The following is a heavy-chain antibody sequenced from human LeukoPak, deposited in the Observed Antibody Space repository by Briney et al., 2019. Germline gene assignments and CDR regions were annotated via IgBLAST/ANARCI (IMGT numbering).Heavy chain of an antibody. J-gene: IGHJ6*03. D-gene: IGHD6-6*01. CDR3: ARELVLFDYFYYMDV. CDR2: ISYSGST. CDR1: GFTFSSYW. V-gene: IGHV4-39*07. Sequence: GSLRLSCAASGFTFSSYWMSWVRQAPGKGLEWIGTISYSGSTYYNPSLKSRVTLSIDTSKKQFSLNLSSVTAADTAVYYCARELVLFDYFYYMDVWGKGTTVTVSS.